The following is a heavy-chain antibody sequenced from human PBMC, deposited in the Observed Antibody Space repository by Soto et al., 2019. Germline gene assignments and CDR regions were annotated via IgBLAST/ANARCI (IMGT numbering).Heavy chain of an antibody. D-gene: IGHD1-26*01. Sequence: ASVKVSCKASGYTFTDYGITWVRHAPGQGLEWMGWISAYTGNTNYAQKVQGRVTMSTDTSTSTAYLELRSLRSDDTAVYYCARGPESRSTAYFDYWGQGTLVTVSS. CDR1: GYTFTDYG. J-gene: IGHJ4*02. CDR2: ISAYTGNT. CDR3: ARGPESRSTAYFDY. V-gene: IGHV1-18*01.